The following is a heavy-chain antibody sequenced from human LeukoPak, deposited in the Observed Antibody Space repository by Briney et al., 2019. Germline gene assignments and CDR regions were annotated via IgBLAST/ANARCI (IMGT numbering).Heavy chain of an antibody. D-gene: IGHD2-15*01. Sequence: SETLSLTCAVYGGSFSGYYRSWIRQPPGKGLEWIGEINHSGSTNYNPSLKSRVTISVDTSKNQFSLKLSSVTAADTAVYYCARGPLQCSGGSCYRPHNWFDPWGQGTLVTVSS. CDR1: GGSFSGYY. J-gene: IGHJ5*02. CDR2: INHSGST. V-gene: IGHV4-34*01. CDR3: ARGPLQCSGGSCYRPHNWFDP.